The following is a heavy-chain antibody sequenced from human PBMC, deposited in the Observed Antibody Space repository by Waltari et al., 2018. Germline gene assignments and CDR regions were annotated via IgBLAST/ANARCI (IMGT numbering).Heavy chain of an antibody. CDR2: IWFDGNAQ. Sequence: QVQLVDSGGGVVQPGNSLSLSCTASGFPLRTHGIHGVRQAPGKGLEWVAIIWFDGNAQYYADSVKGRFTVSRDNSKNTLYLQMNSLTADDTAMYYCARVANVAYYYSAGFDYWGLGTLVTVSS. V-gene: IGHV3-33*01. J-gene: IGHJ4*02. CDR1: GFPLRTHG. D-gene: IGHD3-22*01. CDR3: ARVANVAYYYSAGFDY.